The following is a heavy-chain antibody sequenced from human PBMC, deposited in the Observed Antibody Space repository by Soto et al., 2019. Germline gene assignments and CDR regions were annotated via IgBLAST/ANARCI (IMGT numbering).Heavy chain of an antibody. CDR1: GYIFSHYA. CDR3: AKDPTGDHRGAVDS. Sequence: EVYLLESGGGLVQPGGSLRLSCAASGYIFSHYAMAWFRQAPGQGLEWVAAISGNGGGTHYTESVKGGFTISRDNFKNTMSLQMTSLTAEATAIYYCAKDPTGDHRGAVDSWGQGTLVPVSS. D-gene: IGHD4-17*01. J-gene: IGHJ4*02. CDR2: ISGNGGGT. V-gene: IGHV3-23*01.